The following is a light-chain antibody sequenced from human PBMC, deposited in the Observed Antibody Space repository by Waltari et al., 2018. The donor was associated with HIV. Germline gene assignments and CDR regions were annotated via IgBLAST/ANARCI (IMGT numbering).Light chain of an antibody. CDR1: KSNVGKNF. Sequence: QSVLTQPPSASRTPGQRVLMSCSGIKSNVGKNFVSWFQQFPGGAPKLVIYRNDRRPSGVPDRFSGAKSGSSASLAISGLQSDDEADYFCASWDDNLGHWVFGVGTKLTV. J-gene: IGLJ3*02. CDR2: RND. CDR3: ASWDDNLGHWV. V-gene: IGLV1-44*01.